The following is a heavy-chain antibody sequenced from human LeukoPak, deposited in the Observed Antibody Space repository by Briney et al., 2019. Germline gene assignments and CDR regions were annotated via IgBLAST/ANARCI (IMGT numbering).Heavy chain of an antibody. D-gene: IGHD2-2*01. V-gene: IGHV1-2*02. J-gene: IGHJ6*04. Sequence: ASVKVSCKASGYTFTGYYMHWVRQAPGQGLEWMGWINPNSGGTNYAQKFQGRVTMTRDTSISSAYMELSRLRSDDTAVYYCASGTTGSGYCSSTSCSDVWGKGTTVTVSS. CDR2: INPNSGGT. CDR1: GYTFTGYY. CDR3: ASGTTGSGYCSSTSCSDV.